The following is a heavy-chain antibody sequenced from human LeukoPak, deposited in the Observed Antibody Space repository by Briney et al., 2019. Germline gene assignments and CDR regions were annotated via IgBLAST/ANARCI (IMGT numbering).Heavy chain of an antibody. CDR2: IKQDGSEK. D-gene: IGHD3-3*01. CDR1: GFTLSSYW. CDR3: ARVQDDFWSGKADC. Sequence: PGGSRRLSCAPSGFTLSSYWMSWVRQAPGKGLEWVANIKQDGSEKYYVDSVKGRFTITRDNAKNSLYLQMNSLRAEDTAVYYCARVQDDFWSGKADCWGQGTLVTVFS. J-gene: IGHJ4*02. V-gene: IGHV3-7*01.